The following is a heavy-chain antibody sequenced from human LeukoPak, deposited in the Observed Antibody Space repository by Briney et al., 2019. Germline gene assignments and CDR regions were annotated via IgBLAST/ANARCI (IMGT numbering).Heavy chain of an antibody. J-gene: IGHJ4*02. D-gene: IGHD6-19*01. CDR3: ASHSSGWYDY. CDR1: GFTVSSNY. Sequence: GGSLRLSCAASGFTVSSNYMSWVRQAPGRGLEWVSVIYSGGSTYYADSVKGRFTISRDNSKNTLYLQMNSLGAEDTAVYYCASHSSGWYDYWGQGTLVTVSS. CDR2: IYSGGST. V-gene: IGHV3-53*01.